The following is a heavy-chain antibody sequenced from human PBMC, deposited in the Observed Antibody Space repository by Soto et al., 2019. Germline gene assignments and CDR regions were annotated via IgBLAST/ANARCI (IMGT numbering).Heavy chain of an antibody. J-gene: IGHJ6*02. D-gene: IGHD2-21*01. CDR2: IIPIFATA. Sequence: QVQLVQSGAEVKKPGSSVKVSCKASGGTFSSYAINWVRQAPGQGLEWMGGIIPIFATADYAQKFQGRVTTTADESTRTAYLELSSLRSEDTAVYYCAQCLLGVNYYYGMDVWGQGTTVTVSS. V-gene: IGHV1-69*12. CDR1: GGTFSSYA. CDR3: AQCLLGVNYYYGMDV.